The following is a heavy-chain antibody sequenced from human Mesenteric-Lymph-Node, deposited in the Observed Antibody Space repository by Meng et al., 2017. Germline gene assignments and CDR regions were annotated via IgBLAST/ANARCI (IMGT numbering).Heavy chain of an antibody. CDR3: ARHHHSPTFDY. Sequence: LQRQESGPGLEKPSENLSLTCTVSGGSTSSSSYYWAWIRQPPGEGLEWIGSVVYSGTTYYTSSLKSRVSISVDTSKNQSSLKLSSVTAADTAVYYCARHHHSPTFDYWGQGTLVTVSS. CDR2: VVYSGTT. J-gene: IGHJ4*02. V-gene: IGHV4-39*01. D-gene: IGHD1-14*01. CDR1: GGSTSSSSYY.